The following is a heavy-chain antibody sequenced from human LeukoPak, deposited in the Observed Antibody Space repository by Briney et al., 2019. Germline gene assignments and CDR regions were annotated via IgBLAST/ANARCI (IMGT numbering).Heavy chain of an antibody. V-gene: IGHV3-7*01. CDR2: IKQDGSEK. Sequence: GGSLRLSCAASGFTFSNYGMTWVRQAPGKGLEWVASIKQDGSEKYYVDSVKGRFTISRDNAKNSLSLQMNSLRAEDTAVYYCTRDKQGSSIYWGQGTLVTVSS. CDR1: GFTFSNYG. J-gene: IGHJ4*02. D-gene: IGHD6-6*01. CDR3: TRDKQGSSIY.